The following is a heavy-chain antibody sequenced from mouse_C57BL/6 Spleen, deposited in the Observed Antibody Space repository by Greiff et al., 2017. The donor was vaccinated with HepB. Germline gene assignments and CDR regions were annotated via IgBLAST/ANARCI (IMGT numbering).Heavy chain of an antibody. CDR1: GYTFTSYW. D-gene: IGHD1-1*01. CDR3: ARRENYYGSSYDAMDY. Sequence: QVQLQQSGAELVMPGASVKLSCKASGYTFTSYWMHWVKQRPGQGLEWIGEIDPSDSYTNYNQKFKGKSTLTVDKSSSTAYMQLSSLTSEDSAVYYCARRENYYGSSYDAMDYWGQGTSVTVSS. V-gene: IGHV1-69*01. CDR2: IDPSDSYT. J-gene: IGHJ4*01.